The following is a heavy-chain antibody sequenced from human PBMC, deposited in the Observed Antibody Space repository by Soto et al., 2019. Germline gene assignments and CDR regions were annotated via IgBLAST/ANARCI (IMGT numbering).Heavy chain of an antibody. CDR2: IIPIFGTA. CDR1: GGTFSSYA. Sequence: QVQLVQSGAEVKKPGSSVKVSCKASGGTFSSYAISWVRQAPGQGLEWMGGIIPIFGTANYAQKIQGRVTITADESTSTAYMELSSLRSEDTAVYYGAREPCISTSCYGLDYYYGMDVWGQGTTVTVSS. V-gene: IGHV1-69*12. J-gene: IGHJ6*02. CDR3: AREPCISTSCYGLDYYYGMDV. D-gene: IGHD2-2*01.